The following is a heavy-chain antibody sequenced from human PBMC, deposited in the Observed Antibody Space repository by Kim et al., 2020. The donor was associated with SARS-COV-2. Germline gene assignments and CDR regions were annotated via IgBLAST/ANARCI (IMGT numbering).Heavy chain of an antibody. D-gene: IGHD3-22*01. V-gene: IGHV3-23*01. Sequence: GGSLRLSCAASGFTFSSYAMSWVRQAPGKGLEWVSAISGSGGSTYYADSVKGRFTISRDNSKNTLYLQMNSLRAEDTAVYYCAKRYYYDSSGYYLFDYWGRGTLVTVSS. J-gene: IGHJ4*01. CDR2: ISGSGGST. CDR1: GFTFSSYA. CDR3: AKRYYYDSSGYYLFDY.